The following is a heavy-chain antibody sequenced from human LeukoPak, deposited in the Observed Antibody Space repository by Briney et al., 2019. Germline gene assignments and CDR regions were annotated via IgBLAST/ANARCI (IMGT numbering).Heavy chain of an antibody. CDR2: IYPGDSDT. CDR3: ARSAAARRGLYFDY. D-gene: IGHD6-6*01. Sequence: GESLKISCKGSGFTFSSYWIGWGRQVPGKGLEWMGIIYPGDSDTRYSPSFQGQVTISADNSITTAYLQWSSLKASDTAMYYCARSAAARRGLYFDYWGQGTLVTISS. CDR1: GFTFSSYW. J-gene: IGHJ4*02. V-gene: IGHV5-51*01.